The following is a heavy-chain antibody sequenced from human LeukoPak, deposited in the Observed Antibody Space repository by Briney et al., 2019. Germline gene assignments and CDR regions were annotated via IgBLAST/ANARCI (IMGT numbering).Heavy chain of an antibody. Sequence: PGGSQRLSCAASGFTFSSYGMHWVRQAPGKGLEWVAFIRYDGSNKYYADSVKGRFTISRDNSKNTLYLQMNSLRAEDTAVYYCAKCMTTVPRAAFDIWGRGTMVTVSS. J-gene: IGHJ3*02. V-gene: IGHV3-30*02. CDR1: GFTFSSYG. CDR3: AKCMTTVPRAAFDI. D-gene: IGHD4-17*01. CDR2: IRYDGSNK.